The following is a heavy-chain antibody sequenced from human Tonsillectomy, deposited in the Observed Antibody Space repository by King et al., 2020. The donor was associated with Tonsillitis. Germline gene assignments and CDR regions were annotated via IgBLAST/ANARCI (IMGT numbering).Heavy chain of an antibody. J-gene: IGHJ5*02. CDR3: ARGTEFWSGDNWFDP. D-gene: IGHD3-3*01. CDR1: GYTFTSYD. CDR2: MNPSSGYT. V-gene: IGHV1-8*01. Sequence: QLVQSGAEVKKPGASVKVSCKASGYTFTSYDINWVRQATGQGLEWMGWMNPSSGYTGYAQKFQGRVTMTRDTSISTAYMELSSLRSEDTAVYYCARGTEFWSGDNWFDPWGQGTLVTVSS.